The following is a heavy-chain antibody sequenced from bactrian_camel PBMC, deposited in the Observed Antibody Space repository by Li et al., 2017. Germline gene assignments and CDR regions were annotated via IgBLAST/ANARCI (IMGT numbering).Heavy chain of an antibody. V-gene: IGHV3S26*01. Sequence: QLVESGGGSVQAGGSMRLSCAVSGYATSDYCMAWFRQPPGKEREGVAGIDSAGITTYTDSVKGRFTISHDNAKNTLYLHMNSLKPGDTAMYYCAARPDYGPGTGCGEFGYWGQGTQVTVS. CDR3: AARPDYGPGTGCGEFGY. J-gene: IGHJ6*01. CDR2: IDSAGIT. D-gene: IGHD5*01. CDR1: GYATSDYC.